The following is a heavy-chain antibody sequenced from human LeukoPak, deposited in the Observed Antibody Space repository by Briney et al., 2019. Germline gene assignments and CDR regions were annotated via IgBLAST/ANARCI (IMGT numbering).Heavy chain of an antibody. D-gene: IGHD3-10*01. J-gene: IGHJ4*02. CDR3: VSSYGSGRGY. CDR2: ISTSSSTI. CDR1: GFTFSDYS. Sequence: GGSLRLSCAASGFTFSDYSMKWVRQAPGKGLEWFSSISTSSSTIYYTDSVKGRFTISRDNAKNSLYLQMNSLSDEDTAVYYCVSSYGSGRGYWGEGTLVTVSS. V-gene: IGHV3-48*02.